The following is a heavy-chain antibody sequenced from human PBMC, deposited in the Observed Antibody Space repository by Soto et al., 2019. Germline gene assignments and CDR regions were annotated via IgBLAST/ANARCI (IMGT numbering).Heavy chain of an antibody. J-gene: IGHJ4*02. CDR3: ARVGSSWEHYFDY. V-gene: IGHV1-3*01. CDR1: GYTFTSYA. Sequence: ASVKVSFKASGYTFTSYAMHWLRQAPGQRLEWMGWINAGNGNTKYSQKFQGRVTITRDTSASTAYMELSSLRSEDTAVYYCARVGSSWEHYFDYWGQGTLVTVSS. D-gene: IGHD6-13*01. CDR2: INAGNGNT.